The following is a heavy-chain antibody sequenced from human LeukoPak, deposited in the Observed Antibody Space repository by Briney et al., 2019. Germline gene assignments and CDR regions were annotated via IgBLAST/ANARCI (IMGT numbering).Heavy chain of an antibody. CDR2: IRYDGNNK. CDR1: GFTFNKYV. D-gene: IGHD1-1*01. J-gene: IGHJ3*02. CDR3: AKSLLTTATGTGRAFDI. V-gene: IGHV3-30*02. Sequence: GGSLRLSCAASGFTFNKYVMHWVRQAPGRGLGWVAFIRYDGNNKYYAHSVKGRFTISRDNSKNTLYLQMNSLRAEDSAEYYCAKSLLTTATGTGRAFDIWGQGTMVTVSA.